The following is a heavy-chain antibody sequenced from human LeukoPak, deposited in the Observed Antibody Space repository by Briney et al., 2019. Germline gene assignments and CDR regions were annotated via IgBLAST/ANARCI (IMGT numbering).Heavy chain of an antibody. Sequence: TSETLSLTCAVYGGSFSGYYWSWIRQPPGKGLEWIGEINHSGSTNYNPSLKSRVTISVDTSKNQFSLKLSSVTAADTAVYYCARDRHDYGDYHDAFDIWGQGTMVTVSS. CDR2: INHSGST. V-gene: IGHV4-34*01. J-gene: IGHJ3*02. D-gene: IGHD4-17*01. CDR3: ARDRHDYGDYHDAFDI. CDR1: GGSFSGYY.